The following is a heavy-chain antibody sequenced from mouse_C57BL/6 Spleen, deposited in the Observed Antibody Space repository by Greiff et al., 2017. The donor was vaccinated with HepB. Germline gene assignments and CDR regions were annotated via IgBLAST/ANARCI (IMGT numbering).Heavy chain of an antibody. CDR1: GFTFSSYA. D-gene: IGHD1-1*01. Sequence: EVQRVESGGGLVKPGGSLKLSCAASGFTFSSYAMSWVRQTPEKRLEWVATISDGGSYTYYPDNVKGRFTISRDNAKNNLYLQMSHLKSEDTAMYYCARDWTTVVAPYWYFDVWGTGTTVTVSS. CDR2: ISDGGSYT. J-gene: IGHJ1*03. V-gene: IGHV5-4*01. CDR3: ARDWTTVVAPYWYFDV.